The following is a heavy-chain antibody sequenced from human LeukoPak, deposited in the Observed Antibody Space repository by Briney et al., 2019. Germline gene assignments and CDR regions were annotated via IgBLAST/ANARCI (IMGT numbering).Heavy chain of an antibody. CDR1: GFTFSSYA. J-gene: IGHJ4*02. V-gene: IGHV3-23*01. CDR3: AKDRSRYSSSWYDY. Sequence: GGSLRLSCAASGFTFSSYAMSWVRQAPGKGLEWVSAISGSGGSTYYADSVKGRFTISRDNSKNTLYLQMNSLRAEDAAVYYCAKDRSRYSSSWYDYWGQGTLVTVSS. CDR2: ISGSGGST. D-gene: IGHD6-13*01.